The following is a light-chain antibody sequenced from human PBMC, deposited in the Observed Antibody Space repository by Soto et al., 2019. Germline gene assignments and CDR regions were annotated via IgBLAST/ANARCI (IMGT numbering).Light chain of an antibody. J-gene: IGKJ5*01. Sequence: EIVMTQSPGTLSLSPGERATLSCRASQSVNKNFLAWYQQKPGQAPRLLIYGASSRATGTPDRFSGSGSGTDFTLTISRLEPEDFAVYYCQQYGSSQITFGQGTRLEIK. V-gene: IGKV3-20*01. CDR2: GAS. CDR1: QSVNKNF. CDR3: QQYGSSQIT.